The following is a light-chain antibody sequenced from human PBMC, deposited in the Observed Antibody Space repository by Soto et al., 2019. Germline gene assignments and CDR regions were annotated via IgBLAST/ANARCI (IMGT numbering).Light chain of an antibody. CDR3: SSYAGSNNFV. CDR1: SSNIGAGYD. J-gene: IGLJ1*01. Sequence: QSVLTQPPSVSGAPGERVAISCTGRSSNIGAGYDVHWYQQHPGKAPKLMIYEVSERPSGVPDRFSGSKSSNTASLTVSGLQAEDEADYYCSSYAGSNNFVFGTGTKVTVL. CDR2: EVS. V-gene: IGLV2-8*01.